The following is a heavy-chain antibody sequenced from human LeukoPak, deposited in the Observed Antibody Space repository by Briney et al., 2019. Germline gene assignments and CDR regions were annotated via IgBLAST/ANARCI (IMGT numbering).Heavy chain of an antibody. V-gene: IGHV3-30*04. Sequence: GGSLRLSCAASGFTFSSYAMHWVRQAPGKGLEWVAVISYDGSNKYYADSVKGRFTISRDNSKNTLYLQMNSLRAEDTAVYHCARGKQLVLDYWGQGTLVTVSS. D-gene: IGHD6-13*01. CDR2: ISYDGSNK. J-gene: IGHJ4*02. CDR3: ARGKQLVLDY. CDR1: GFTFSSYA.